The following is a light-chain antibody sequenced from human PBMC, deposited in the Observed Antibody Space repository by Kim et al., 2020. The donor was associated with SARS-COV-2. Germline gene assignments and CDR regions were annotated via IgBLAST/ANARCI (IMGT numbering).Light chain of an antibody. V-gene: IGKV3-15*01. J-gene: IGKJ4*01. Sequence: SPGERVPLSCRASQGVSDNLAWYQQKPGQAPRLLIYGASTRATGIPARFSGSGSGTEFTLDISSLQSEDLAVYYCQQYENWPPVTFGGGTKVDIK. CDR2: GAS. CDR3: QQYENWPPVT. CDR1: QGVSDN.